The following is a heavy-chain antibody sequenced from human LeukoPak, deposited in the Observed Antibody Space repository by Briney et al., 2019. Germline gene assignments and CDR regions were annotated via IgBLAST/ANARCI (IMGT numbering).Heavy chain of an antibody. J-gene: IGHJ4*02. CDR3: AKDRARTVVAEFDY. Sequence: PGRSLRLSCAASGFTFSSYGTHWVRQAPGKGLEWVAVISYDGSNKYYADSVKGRFTISRDNSKNTLYLQMHSLKTEDTAVYYCAKDRARTVVAEFDYWGQGTLVTVSS. CDR1: GFTFSSYG. D-gene: IGHD2-15*01. CDR2: ISYDGSNK. V-gene: IGHV3-30*18.